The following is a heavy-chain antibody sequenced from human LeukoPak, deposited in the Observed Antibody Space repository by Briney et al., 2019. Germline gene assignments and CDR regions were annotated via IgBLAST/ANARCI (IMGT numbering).Heavy chain of an antibody. CDR3: ARGLYNYDSSALDY. V-gene: IGHV4-34*01. Sequence: SETRSLTCAVYGGSFSGYYWSWIRQPPGKGLEWIGEINHSGSTNYNPSLKSRVTISVDTSKNQFSLKLSSVTAADTAVYYCARGLYNYDSSALDYWGKGTLVTVSS. D-gene: IGHD3-22*01. J-gene: IGHJ4*02. CDR1: GGSFSGYY. CDR2: INHSGST.